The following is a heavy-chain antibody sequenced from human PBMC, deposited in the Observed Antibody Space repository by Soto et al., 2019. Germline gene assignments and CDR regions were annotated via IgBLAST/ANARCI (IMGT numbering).Heavy chain of an antibody. Sequence: QVQLQESGPGLVKPSQTLSLTCTVSVGSISSGDYSWSWIRQPPGKGLEWIGYIYYSGSTYYNPSLQSRVTISVDTSQNQFSLKLISVTAADTAVYYCARVSPWAAATFYFDYWGQGTLVTVSS. V-gene: IGHV4-30-4*01. J-gene: IGHJ4*02. D-gene: IGHD2-15*01. CDR1: VGSISSGDYS. CDR3: ARVSPWAAATFYFDY. CDR2: IYYSGST.